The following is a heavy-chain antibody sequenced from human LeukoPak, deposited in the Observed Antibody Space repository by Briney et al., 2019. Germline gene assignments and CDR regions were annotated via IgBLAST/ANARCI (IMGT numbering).Heavy chain of an antibody. J-gene: IGHJ5*02. CDR2: ISACNGNT. D-gene: IGHD2-2*01. V-gene: IGHV1-18*01. CDR1: GYTFTSYG. CDR3: AKVVVPAANNWFDP. Sequence: GASVKVSCKASGYTFTSYGISWVRQAPGQGLEWMGWISACNGNTNYAQKLQGRVTMTTDTSTSTAYMELRSLRSDDTAVYYCAKVVVPAANNWFDPWGQGTLVTVSS.